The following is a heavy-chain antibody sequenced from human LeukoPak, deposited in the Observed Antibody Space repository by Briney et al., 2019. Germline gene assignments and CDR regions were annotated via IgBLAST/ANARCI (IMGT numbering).Heavy chain of an antibody. V-gene: IGHV3-21*01. CDR3: ARDRWGYLLDY. CDR1: GFTFSSYN. CDR2: ISSSSSYI. Sequence: GGSLRLSCAASGFTFSSYNMNWVRQAPGKGLEWVSSISSSSSYIYYADSVKGRFTISRDNAKNSLYLQMSSLRAEDTAVYYCARDRWGYLLDYWGQGTLVTVSS. J-gene: IGHJ4*02. D-gene: IGHD2-15*01.